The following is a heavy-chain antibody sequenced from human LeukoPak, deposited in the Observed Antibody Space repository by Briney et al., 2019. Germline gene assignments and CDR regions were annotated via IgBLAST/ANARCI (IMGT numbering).Heavy chain of an antibody. CDR1: GGSLSSGSYY. D-gene: IGHD6-13*01. CDR2: IYTSGST. Sequence: PSQTLSLTCTVSGGSLSSGSYYWSWIRQPAGKGLEWIGRIYTSGSTNYNPSLKSRVTISVDTSKNQFSLKLSSVTAADTAVYYCARVLAAAGTGFDYWGQGTLVTVSS. J-gene: IGHJ4*02. CDR3: ARVLAAAGTGFDY. V-gene: IGHV4-61*02.